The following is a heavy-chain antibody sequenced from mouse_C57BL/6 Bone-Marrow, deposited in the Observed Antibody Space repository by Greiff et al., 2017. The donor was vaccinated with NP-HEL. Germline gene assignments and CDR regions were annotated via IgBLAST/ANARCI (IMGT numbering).Heavy chain of an antibody. CDR3: AAYYSNYPAWFAY. V-gene: IGHV5-17*01. J-gene: IGHJ3*01. CDR2: ISSGSSTI. CDR1: GFTFSDYG. Sequence: EVKLVESGGGLVKPGGSLKLSCAASGFTFSDYGMHWVRQAPEKGLEWVAYISSGSSTIYYADTVKGRFTISRDNAKNTLFLQMTSLRSEDTAMYYCAAYYSNYPAWFAYWGQGTLVTVSA. D-gene: IGHD2-5*01.